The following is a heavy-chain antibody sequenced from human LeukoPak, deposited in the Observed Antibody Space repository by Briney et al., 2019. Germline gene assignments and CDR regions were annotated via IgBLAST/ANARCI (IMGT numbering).Heavy chain of an antibody. D-gene: IGHD6-6*01. J-gene: IGHJ2*01. Sequence: GASVKVSCKASGYAFTSYYMHWVRQAPGQGLEWMGIINPSGGGTSYAQKFQGRVTMTRDMSTSTVYMELSSLRSEDTAVYYCARDGIAARANWYFDLWGRGTLVTVSS. CDR3: ARDGIAARANWYFDL. CDR1: GYAFTSYY. V-gene: IGHV1-46*01. CDR2: INPSGGGT.